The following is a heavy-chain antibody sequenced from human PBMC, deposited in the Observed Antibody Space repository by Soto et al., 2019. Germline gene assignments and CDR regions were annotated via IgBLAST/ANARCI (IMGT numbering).Heavy chain of an antibody. J-gene: IGHJ4*02. CDR3: ARLTKMAAPLAAFDC. Sequence: VKSMKISWKGSGYSFSSHWIAWVRQMPGRGLEWMGTINPDDSDTRDSPTFQGQVTISVDKSINTEYLQWSRLTASDTAMYFCARLTKMAAPLAAFDCWGQGT. V-gene: IGHV5-51*01. D-gene: IGHD6-6*01. CDR2: INPDDSDT. CDR1: GYSFSSHW.